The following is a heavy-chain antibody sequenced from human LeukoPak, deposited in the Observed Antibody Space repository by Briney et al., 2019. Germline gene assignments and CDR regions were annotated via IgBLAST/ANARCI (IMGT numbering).Heavy chain of an antibody. D-gene: IGHD3-9*01. CDR2: INPNSGGT. CDR1: GYTFTGYY. CDR3: ARDQGDILTGPYYYYGMDV. J-gene: IGHJ6*02. Sequence: ASVKVSCKASGYTFTGYYMHWVRQAPGQGLEWMGWINPNSGGTNYAQKFQGRVTMTRDTSISTAYMKLSRLRSDDTAVYYCARDQGDILTGPYYYYGMDVWGQGTTVTVSS. V-gene: IGHV1-2*02.